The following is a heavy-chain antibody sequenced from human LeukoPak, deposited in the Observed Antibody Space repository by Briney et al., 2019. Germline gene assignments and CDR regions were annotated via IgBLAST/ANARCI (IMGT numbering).Heavy chain of an antibody. CDR3: ARVAYYYDSAGLYLNYFYGMDV. D-gene: IGHD3-22*01. J-gene: IGHJ6*02. V-gene: IGHV4-59*01. Sequence: SETLSLTCTVSGGSINSYYWSWIRQPPGRGLEWIGSIHYSGSTSYDPSLRSRVTISVDKSKNQFFLKLSSVTATDTAVYYCARVAYYYDSAGLYLNYFYGMDVWGQGTTVTVS. CDR1: GGSINSYY. CDR2: IHYSGST.